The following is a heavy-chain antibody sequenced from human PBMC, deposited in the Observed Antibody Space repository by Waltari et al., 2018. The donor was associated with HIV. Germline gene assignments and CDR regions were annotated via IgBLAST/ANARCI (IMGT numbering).Heavy chain of an antibody. CDR1: GFAISNSA. Sequence: QVHRVESGGGVVQPGTSLRLSCVGSGFAISNSAMHWVRQDPGKGLDWVALITFDGRNNGVSYCVRGRFTISRDDSKNTIHLQIDILRVDDTAVYFCVTGGDGSSPVDRWGQGTLVTVSS. V-gene: IGHV3-30*03. CDR3: VTGGDGSSPVDR. D-gene: IGHD3-16*02. J-gene: IGHJ5*02. CDR2: ITFDGRNN.